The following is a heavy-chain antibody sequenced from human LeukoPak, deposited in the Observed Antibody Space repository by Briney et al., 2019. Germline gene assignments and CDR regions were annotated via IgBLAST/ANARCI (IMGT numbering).Heavy chain of an antibody. V-gene: IGHV4-39*01. Sequence: PSETLSLTCTVSGASISSDDYYWGWIRQPPGKGLQWIGNIHYSGSTYYNPSLETRVTMSADTSNNQVSLRLSSVTAADTAVYFCARSYCTGSTCPRRWFHPWGQGTLVTVSS. J-gene: IGHJ5*02. CDR2: IHYSGST. CDR1: GASISSDDYY. D-gene: IGHD2-15*01. CDR3: ARSYCTGSTCPRRWFHP.